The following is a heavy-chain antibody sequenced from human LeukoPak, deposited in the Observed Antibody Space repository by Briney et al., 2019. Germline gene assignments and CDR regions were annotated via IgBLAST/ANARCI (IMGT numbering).Heavy chain of an antibody. D-gene: IGHD3-10*01. CDR1: GFTFSSYA. Sequence: GGSLRLSCAASGFTFSSYAMSWVRQAPGKGLEWVSAISGSGGSTYYADSVKGRFTISRDNSKNTRYLQMNSLRAEDTAVYYCAKTYYSSRAHYYYYYYMDVWGKGTTVTISS. V-gene: IGHV3-23*01. J-gene: IGHJ6*03. CDR2: ISGSGGST. CDR3: AKTYYSSRAHYYYYYYMDV.